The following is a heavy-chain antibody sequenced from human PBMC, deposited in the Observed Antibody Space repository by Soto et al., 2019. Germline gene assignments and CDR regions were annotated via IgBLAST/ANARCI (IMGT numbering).Heavy chain of an antibody. J-gene: IGHJ4*02. V-gene: IGHV3-23*01. CDR1: GFTFSNYG. Sequence: GGSLRLSCAASGFTFSNYGMSWVRQAPGKGLEWVADISGNGGTTNYADSVKGRFTISRDNSKSTIYLQVDSLRPEDAAVYYCARDPKTSGGQHWAFNYFDSWGQGTLVTVSS. CDR2: ISGNGGTT. D-gene: IGHD7-27*01. CDR3: ARDPKTSGGQHWAFNYFDS.